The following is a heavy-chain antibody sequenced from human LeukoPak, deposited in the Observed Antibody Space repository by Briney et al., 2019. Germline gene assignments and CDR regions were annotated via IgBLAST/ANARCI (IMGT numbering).Heavy chain of an antibody. CDR1: GHSIDSGYH. CDR3: ASGGYSSGWYGSFDI. Sequence: PSETLSLTCTVSGHSIDSGYHWGWIRQPPGKGLEWIGSLYSGGLTYYNPSLKSRVTISVDTSKNQFSLKVTSVTAADTAVYSCASGGYSSGWYGSFDIWGQWTVVTVSS. V-gene: IGHV4-38-2*02. J-gene: IGHJ3*02. CDR2: LYSGGLT. D-gene: IGHD6-19*01.